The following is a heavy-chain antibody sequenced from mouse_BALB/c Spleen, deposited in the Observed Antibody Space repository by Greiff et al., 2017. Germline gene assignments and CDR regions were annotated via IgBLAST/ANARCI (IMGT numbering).Heavy chain of an antibody. D-gene: IGHD2-14*01. CDR2: IDPSDSYT. CDR3: ARRRDYRSL. Sequence: QVQLKQPGAELVKPGASVKLSCKASGYTFTSYWMHWVKQRPGQGLEWIGEIDPSDSYTNYNQKFKGKATLTVDKSSSTAYMQLSSLTSEDSAVYYCARRRDYRSLWGQGTLVTVSA. CDR1: GYTFTSYW. J-gene: IGHJ3*01. V-gene: IGHV1-69*02.